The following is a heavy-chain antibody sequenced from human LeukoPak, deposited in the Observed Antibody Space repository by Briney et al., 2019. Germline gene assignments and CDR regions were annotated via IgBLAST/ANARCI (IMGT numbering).Heavy chain of an antibody. V-gene: IGHV1-8*03. Sequence: ASVKVSCKASGYTFTSYDINWVRQATGQGLEWMGWMNPNSGNTGYAQKFQGRVTITRNTSISTAYMELSSLRSEDTAVYYCARGDSSGWSGEVDYWGQGTLVTVSS. J-gene: IGHJ4*02. CDR1: GYTFTSYD. CDR3: ARGDSSGWSGEVDY. CDR2: MNPNSGNT. D-gene: IGHD6-19*01.